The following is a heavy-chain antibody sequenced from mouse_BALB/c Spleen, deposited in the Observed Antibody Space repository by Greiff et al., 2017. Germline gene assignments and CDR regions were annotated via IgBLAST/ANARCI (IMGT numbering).Heavy chain of an antibody. V-gene: IGHV3-6*02. CDR3: ARGGSPAWFAY. CDR2: ISYDGSN. CDR1: GYSITSGYY. Sequence: EVQVVESGPGLVKPSQSLSLTCSVTGYSITSGYYWNWIRQFPGNKLEWMGYISYDGSNNYNPSLKNRISITRDTSKNQFFLKLNSVTTEDTATYYCARGGSPAWFAYWGQGTLVTVSA. J-gene: IGHJ3*01.